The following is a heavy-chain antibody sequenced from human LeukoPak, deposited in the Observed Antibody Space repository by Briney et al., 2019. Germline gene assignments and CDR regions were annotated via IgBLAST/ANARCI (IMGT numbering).Heavy chain of an antibody. D-gene: IGHD6-13*01. CDR3: AKDGPPGYSSSWTGRFDY. Sequence: GGSLRLSCAASGFTFSSYAMHWVRQAPGKGLEWVAIISYDRINKYYADSVKGRFTISRDNSKNTLYLQMNSLRAEDTAVYYCAKDGPPGYSSSWTGRFDYWGQGTLVTVSS. J-gene: IGHJ4*02. CDR1: GFTFSSYA. CDR2: ISYDRINK. V-gene: IGHV3-30*18.